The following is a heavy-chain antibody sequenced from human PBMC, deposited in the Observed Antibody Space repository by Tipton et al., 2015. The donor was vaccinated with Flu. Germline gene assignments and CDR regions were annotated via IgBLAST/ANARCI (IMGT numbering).Heavy chain of an antibody. CDR2: ISSSSSYI. CDR1: GFTFSSYS. D-gene: IGHD1-7*01. CDR3: ARKAWNYGADNWFGP. Sequence: SLRLSCAASGFTFSSYSMNWVRQAPGKGLEWVSSISSSSSYIYYADSVKGRFTISRDNAKNSLYLQMNSLRAEDTAVYYCARKAWNYGADNWFGPWGQGTLVTVSS. J-gene: IGHJ5*02. V-gene: IGHV3-21*01.